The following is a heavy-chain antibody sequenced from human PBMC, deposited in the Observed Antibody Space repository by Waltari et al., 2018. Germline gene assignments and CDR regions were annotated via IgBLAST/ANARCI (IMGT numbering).Heavy chain of an antibody. CDR2: IDPELGDT. V-gene: IGHV1-69-2*01. J-gene: IGHJ5*01. Sequence: EVHLVQSGAEVKKPGATVTIPCKASGYSFTAYYMHWVRQAPGKGLEWMGRIDPELGDTLFVPQFQGRLTLTADTSRDTAYMELTSLHYDDTAVYYCARGPLGAAHWFDSWGQGTLVTVSS. CDR1: GYSFTAYY. D-gene: IGHD1-26*01. CDR3: ARGPLGAAHWFDS.